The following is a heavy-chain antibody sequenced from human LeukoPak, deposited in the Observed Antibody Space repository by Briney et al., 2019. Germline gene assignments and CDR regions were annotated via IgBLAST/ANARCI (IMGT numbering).Heavy chain of an antibody. CDR3: ARVHYVCSGGSCYDAFDI. D-gene: IGHD2-15*01. J-gene: IGHJ3*02. Sequence: PGESLKISCKGSGYSFTSYWIGWVRQMPGKGLEWMGWISAYNGNTNYAQKLQGRVTMTTDTSTSTAYMELRSLRSDDTAVYYCARVHYVCSGGSCYDAFDIWGQGTMVTVSS. V-gene: IGHV1-18*04. CDR2: ISAYNGNT. CDR1: GYSFTSYW.